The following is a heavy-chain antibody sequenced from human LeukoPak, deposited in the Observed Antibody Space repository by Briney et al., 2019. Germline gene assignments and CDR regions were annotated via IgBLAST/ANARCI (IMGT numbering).Heavy chain of an antibody. J-gene: IGHJ6*03. CDR1: GYIFTRYY. D-gene: IGHD3-16*01. CDR3: TREVLNLGELSLDYYMDV. Sequence: GESLKISCKASGYIFTRYYIAWVRQMPGKGLEWMGMIYPGDSDSRYSPSFQGQVTISADKSITTAYLQWNSLKTEDTAVYYCTREVLNLGELSLDYYMDVWGKGTTVTISS. CDR2: IYPGDSDS. V-gene: IGHV5-51*01.